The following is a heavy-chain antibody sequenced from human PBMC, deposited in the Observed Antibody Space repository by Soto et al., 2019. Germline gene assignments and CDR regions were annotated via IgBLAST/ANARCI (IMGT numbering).Heavy chain of an antibody. D-gene: IGHD3-22*01. CDR2: ISGSGSTK. CDR1: GFTFSDYY. V-gene: IGHV3-11*01. J-gene: IGHJ4*02. CDR3: AREYYDTSGYFYYFAY. Sequence: QVQVVESGGGLVKPGGSLRLSCAASGFTFSDYYMNWIRQAPWKGLEWVSYISGSGSTKKYADSVKGRFTISRDNAKNSLYLQMNSLRAEDTAVYYCAREYYDTSGYFYYFAYWGQGTLVTVSS.